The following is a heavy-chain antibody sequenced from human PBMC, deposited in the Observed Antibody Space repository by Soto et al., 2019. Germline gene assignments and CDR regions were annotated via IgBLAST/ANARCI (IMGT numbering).Heavy chain of an antibody. D-gene: IGHD5-18*01. J-gene: IGHJ6*02. V-gene: IGHV1-3*01. CDR2: INAGNGNT. Sequence: VASVKVSCKASGYTFTSYAMHWVRQAPGQRLEWMGWINAGNGNTKYSQKFQGRVTITRDTSASTAYMELSSLRSEDTAVYYCASTQRGYSYGYYYYYYYGMDVWGQGTTVTVSS. CDR1: GYTFTSYA. CDR3: ASTQRGYSYGYYYYYYYGMDV.